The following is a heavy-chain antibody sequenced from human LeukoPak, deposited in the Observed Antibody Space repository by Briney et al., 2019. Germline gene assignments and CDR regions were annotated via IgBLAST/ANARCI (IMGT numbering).Heavy chain of an antibody. CDR3: ARPQSGGAYDAYNV. D-gene: IGHD2-8*02. J-gene: IGHJ3*01. CDR2: IYYSGTT. V-gene: IGHV4-59*08. CDR1: GFTFSSYA. Sequence: GSLRLSCAASGFTFSSYAMSWVRQAPGRGLEWIGYIYYSGTTNYNPSLKSRVTISIDTSKKQISLKLTSMTAADTAVYYCARPQSGGAYDAYNVWGQGTMVTASS.